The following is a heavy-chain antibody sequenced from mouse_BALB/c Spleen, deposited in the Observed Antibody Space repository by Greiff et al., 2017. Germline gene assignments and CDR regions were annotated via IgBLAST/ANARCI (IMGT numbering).Heavy chain of an antibody. J-gene: IGHJ4*01. CDR2: ISSGSSTI. Sequence: EVQRVESGGGLVQPGGSRKLSCAASGFTFSSFGMHWVRQAPEKGLEWVAYISSGSSTIYYADTVKGRFTISRDNPKNTLFLQMTSLRSEDTAMYYCAKLGRDYYAMDYWGQGTSVTVSS. CDR1: GFTFSSFG. CDR3: AKLGRDYYAMDY. V-gene: IGHV5-17*02. D-gene: IGHD4-1*01.